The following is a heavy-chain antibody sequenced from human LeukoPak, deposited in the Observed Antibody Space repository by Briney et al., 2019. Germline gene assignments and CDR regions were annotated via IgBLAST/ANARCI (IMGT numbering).Heavy chain of an antibody. D-gene: IGHD2-2*01. CDR2: ISAYNGNT. CDR3: ARMTDPIVVVPATIMGYWFDP. V-gene: IGHV1-18*01. Sequence: EASVKVSCKASGYTFTSYGISWVRQAPGQGLEWMGWISAYNGNTNYAQKLQGRVTMTTDTSTSTAYMELRSLRSDDTAVYYCARMTDPIVVVPATIMGYWFDPWGQGTLVTVSS. CDR1: GYTFTSYG. J-gene: IGHJ5*02.